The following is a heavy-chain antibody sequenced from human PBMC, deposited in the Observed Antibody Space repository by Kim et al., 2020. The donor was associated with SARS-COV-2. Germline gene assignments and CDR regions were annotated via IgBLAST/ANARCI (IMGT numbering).Heavy chain of an antibody. D-gene: IGHD3-3*01. CDR3: ARAGVSTIFGVVTSYNWFDP. CDR2: INTNTGNP. Sequence: ASVKVSCKASGYTFTSYAMNWVRQAPGQGLEWMGWINTNTGNPTYAQGFTGRFVFSLDTSVSTAYLQISSLKAEDTAVYYCARAGVSTIFGVVTSYNWFDPWGQGTLVTVSS. J-gene: IGHJ5*02. CDR1: GYTFTSYA. V-gene: IGHV7-4-1*02.